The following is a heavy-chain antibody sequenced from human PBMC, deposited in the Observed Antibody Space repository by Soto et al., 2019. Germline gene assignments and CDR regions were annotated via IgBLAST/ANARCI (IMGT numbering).Heavy chain of an antibody. CDR3: AKGSGYCLAGTCYRYFDY. J-gene: IGHJ4*01. CDR1: GFTFSNYT. D-gene: IGHD2-15*01. V-gene: IGHV3-23*01. CDR2: ISTSGFTT. Sequence: DVQLLESGAGLVQPGGSLRLSCAASGFTFSNYTMAWVRQAPGRGLEWVSIISTSGFTTFYADSVKGRFTISRDNSQDTVFLQMNSLRAEDTAVYYCAKGSGYCLAGTCYRYFDYWGHGNLVTVSS.